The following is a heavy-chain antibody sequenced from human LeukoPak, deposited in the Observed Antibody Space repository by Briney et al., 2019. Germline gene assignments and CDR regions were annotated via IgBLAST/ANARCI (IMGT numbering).Heavy chain of an antibody. J-gene: IGHJ4*02. D-gene: IGHD6-13*01. CDR1: RFTFSSYW. CDR2: IKQDGSEK. CDR3: ARFSSSCYCSDY. Sequence: GGSLRLSCAVSRFTFSSYWMSWVRQAPGKGLEWVANIKQDGSEKYYVDSVKGRFTIFRDNAKNSLYLQMNSLRAEDTAVYYCARFSSSCYCSDYWGQGTLVTVSS. V-gene: IGHV3-7*01.